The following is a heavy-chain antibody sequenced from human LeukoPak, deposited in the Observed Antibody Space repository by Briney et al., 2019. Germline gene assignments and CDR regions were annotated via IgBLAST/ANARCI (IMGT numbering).Heavy chain of an antibody. D-gene: IGHD1-1*01. J-gene: IGHJ4*02. CDR3: ARDLRATTSPGSPQY. CDR1: GFTFTAYW. CDR2: INQDGSEK. Sequence: GGSLRLSCAASGFTFTAYWMTWVRQAPGKGLEWVANINQDGSEKYFVGSVRGRFTISRDNAKNSLYLQMNSLRAEDTAVYYCARDLRATTSPGSPQYWGQGTLVTVSS. V-gene: IGHV3-7*01.